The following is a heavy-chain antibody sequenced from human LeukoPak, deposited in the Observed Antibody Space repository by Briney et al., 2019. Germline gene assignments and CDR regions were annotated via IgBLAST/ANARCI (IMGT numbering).Heavy chain of an antibody. V-gene: IGHV4-59*08. CDR1: GGSISSYY. Sequence: PSETLSLTCTVSGGSISSYYWSRIRQPPGKGLEWIGYIYYSGSTNYNPSLKSRVTISVDTSKNQFSLKLSSVTAADTAVYYCARHGADDYWGQGTLVTVSS. J-gene: IGHJ4*02. CDR3: ARHGADDY. D-gene: IGHD4-17*01. CDR2: IYYSGST.